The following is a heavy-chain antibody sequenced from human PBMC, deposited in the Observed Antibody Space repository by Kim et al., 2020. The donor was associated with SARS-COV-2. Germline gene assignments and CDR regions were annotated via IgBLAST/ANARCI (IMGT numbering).Heavy chain of an antibody. Sequence: SETLSLTCAVSGGSITTMNSYWGWIRQPPGKGMEWIATISYSGKTYYSPSLKSRLSLSMEMSKNQFSLELTSVTTADTALYYCARHFGWVVATVSVFEYWGQGTLLTVSA. J-gene: IGHJ4*02. V-gene: IGHV4-39*01. D-gene: IGHD2-15*01. CDR1: GGSITTMNSY. CDR3: ARHFGWVVATVSVFEY. CDR2: ISYSGKT.